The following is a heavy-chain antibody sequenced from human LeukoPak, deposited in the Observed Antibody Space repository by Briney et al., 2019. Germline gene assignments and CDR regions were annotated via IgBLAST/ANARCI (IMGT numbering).Heavy chain of an antibody. Sequence: GGSLRLSCAASGFTFRDYYMSWIRQAPGKGLEWVSYISSSGSTIYYADSVKGRFTISRDNAKNSLYLQMNSLRAEDTAVYYCARCARYCSGGSCYCYYSDYWGQGTLVTVSS. CDR1: GFTFRDYY. D-gene: IGHD2-15*01. J-gene: IGHJ4*02. CDR3: ARCARYCSGGSCYCYYSDY. CDR2: ISSSGSTI. V-gene: IGHV3-11*01.